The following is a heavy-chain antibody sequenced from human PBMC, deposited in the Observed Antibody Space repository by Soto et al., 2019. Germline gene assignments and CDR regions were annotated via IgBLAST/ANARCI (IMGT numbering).Heavy chain of an antibody. Sequence: ASVKVSCKASGYTFTGYYMNWVRQAPGQGLEWMGWINPNSGGTNYAQKFQGWVTMTRDTSISTAYMELSRLRSDDTAVYYCARDRFDSSGYGDAFDIWGQGTMVTVSS. CDR2: INPNSGGT. CDR1: GYTFTGYY. D-gene: IGHD3-22*01. CDR3: ARDRFDSSGYGDAFDI. V-gene: IGHV1-2*04. J-gene: IGHJ3*02.